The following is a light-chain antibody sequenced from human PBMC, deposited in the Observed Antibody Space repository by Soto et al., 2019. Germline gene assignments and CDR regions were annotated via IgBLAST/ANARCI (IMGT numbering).Light chain of an antibody. CDR2: GVT. V-gene: IGLV2-14*01. Sequence: QSVLTQPAGVSGSPGQSITISCTGTSSDVGASNYVSWYQQLPGTAPKLIIYGVTIRPSGVSNRFSGSKSGNTASLTISGLQAEDEADYYCSSYTTTSTLIVFGPGTKVTVL. J-gene: IGLJ1*01. CDR3: SSYTTTSTLIV. CDR1: SSDVGASNY.